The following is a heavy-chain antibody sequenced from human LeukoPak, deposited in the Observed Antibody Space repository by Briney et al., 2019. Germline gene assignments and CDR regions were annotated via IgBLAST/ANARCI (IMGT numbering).Heavy chain of an antibody. V-gene: IGHV1-18*01. J-gene: IGHJ3*02. Sequence: GASVKVSCKASGGTFSSYAISWVRQAPGQGLEWMGWISAYNGYTNYAQKLQGRVTMTTDTSTSTAYMELRSLRSDDTAVYYCATRGTGYGDALDAFDIWGQGTMVTVSS. CDR1: GGTFSSYA. CDR3: ATRGTGYGDALDAFDI. D-gene: IGHD4-17*01. CDR2: ISAYNGYT.